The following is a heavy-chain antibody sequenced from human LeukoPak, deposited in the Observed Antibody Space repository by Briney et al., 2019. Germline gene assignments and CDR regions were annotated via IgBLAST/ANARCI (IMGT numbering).Heavy chain of an antibody. CDR1: GFTFSSYA. Sequence: GGSLRLSCAASGFTFSSYAMHWVRQAPGKGLEWVAVISYDGSNKYYADSVKGRFTISRDNSKNTLYLQMNSLRSDDTAVYYCARIHSSGYYTTEYFQHWGQGTLVTVSS. V-gene: IGHV3-30-3*01. D-gene: IGHD3-22*01. J-gene: IGHJ1*01. CDR2: ISYDGSNK. CDR3: ARIHSSGYYTTEYFQH.